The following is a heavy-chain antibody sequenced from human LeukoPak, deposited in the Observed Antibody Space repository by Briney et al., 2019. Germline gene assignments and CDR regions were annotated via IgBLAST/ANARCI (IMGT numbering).Heavy chain of an antibody. J-gene: IGHJ6*03. V-gene: IGHV1-69*05. D-gene: IGHD3-10*01. CDR2: IIPIFGTA. Sequence: SVKVSCEASGGTFSSYAISWMRQAPGQGLEWMGWIIPIFGTANYAQKFQGRVTITTDESTSTAYMELSSLRSEDTAVYYCASHTMGPDYYYYYMDVWGKGTTVTVAS. CDR1: GGTFSSYA. CDR3: ASHTMGPDYYYYYMDV.